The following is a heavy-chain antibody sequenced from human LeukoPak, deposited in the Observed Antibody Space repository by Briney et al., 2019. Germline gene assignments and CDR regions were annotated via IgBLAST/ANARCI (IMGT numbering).Heavy chain of an antibody. CDR1: VFTFSSYG. CDR2: ISGSGGST. V-gene: IGHV3-23*01. J-gene: IGHJ4*02. D-gene: IGHD3-22*01. CDR3: ATPDGGAYYYDSSGPH. Sequence: TGGSLRLSCAASVFTFSSYGMSWVRQAPGKGLEWVSAISGSGGSTYYADSVKGRFTISRDNSKNTLYLQMNSLRAEDTAVYYCATPDGGAYYYDSSGPHWGQGTLVTVSS.